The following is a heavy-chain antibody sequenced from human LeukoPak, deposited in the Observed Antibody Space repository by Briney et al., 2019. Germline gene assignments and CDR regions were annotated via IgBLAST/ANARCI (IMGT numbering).Heavy chain of an antibody. CDR2: IRPTDGST. CDR1: GYTFINHY. Sequence: ASVKVSCKPSGYTFINHYVHWVRQAPGQGLEWMGVIRPTDGSTGYAQNFQGRLSMTSDTSTSTAYMELSSLRSEDTAIYYCTRTINSWFDPWGQGTPVSVSS. CDR3: TRTINSWFDP. V-gene: IGHV1-46*01. J-gene: IGHJ5*02. D-gene: IGHD3-9*01.